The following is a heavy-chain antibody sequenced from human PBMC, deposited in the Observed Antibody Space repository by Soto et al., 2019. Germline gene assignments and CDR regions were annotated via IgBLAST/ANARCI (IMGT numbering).Heavy chain of an antibody. Sequence: SETLSLTCTVSGGSFSSGCYYWSWIRQLPGKGLEWIGYIYYSGSTYYNPSLKSRFTISLDTSKNQFSLKLSSVTAADTAVYYCARATSFSGHHGYWGQGTLVTVSS. J-gene: IGHJ4*02. V-gene: IGHV4-31*03. CDR3: ARATSFSGHHGY. CDR1: GGSFSSGCYY. D-gene: IGHD2-8*02. CDR2: IYYSGST.